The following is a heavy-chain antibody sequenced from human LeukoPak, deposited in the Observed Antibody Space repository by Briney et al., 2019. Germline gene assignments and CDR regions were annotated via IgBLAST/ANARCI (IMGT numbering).Heavy chain of an antibody. J-gene: IGHJ3*02. CDR1: GFTFSSYG. D-gene: IGHD4-17*01. CDR3: ARRTVTIDDHDAFDI. Sequence: GGSLRLSCAASGFTFSSYGMSWVRQAPGKGLEWVSVIYSGGSTYYADSVKGRFTISRDTSKNTLYLQMNSLRAEDTAVYYCARRTVTIDDHDAFDIWGQGTMVTVSS. CDR2: IYSGGST. V-gene: IGHV3-66*04.